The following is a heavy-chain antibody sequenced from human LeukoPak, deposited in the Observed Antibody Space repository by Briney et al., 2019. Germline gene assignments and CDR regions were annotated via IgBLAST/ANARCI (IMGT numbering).Heavy chain of an antibody. Sequence: QPGGSLRLSCAASGFTVSSNYMTWVRQAPGKGLEWVSVIYSGGSTYYADSVKGRFTISRDNSKNTLYLQMNSLRAEDTAVYFCARGRGYSYHFDYWGQGTLVTVSS. CDR3: ARGRGYSYHFDY. D-gene: IGHD5-18*01. CDR2: IYSGGST. J-gene: IGHJ4*02. V-gene: IGHV3-66*01. CDR1: GFTVSSNY.